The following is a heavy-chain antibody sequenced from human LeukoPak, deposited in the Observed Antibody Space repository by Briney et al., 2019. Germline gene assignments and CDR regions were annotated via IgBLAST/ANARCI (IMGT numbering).Heavy chain of an antibody. V-gene: IGHV3-23*01. Sequence: GSLRLSCAASGFTFSSYAMSWVRQAPGKGLEWVSGISRSAETTHYADSVKGRFTISRDNSRNSLFLQMSSLRAEDTALYYCAKETADWPRNRMFDFWGQGTPVTASS. J-gene: IGHJ4*02. CDR1: GFTFSSYA. CDR2: ISRSAETT. D-gene: IGHD1-14*01. CDR3: AKETADWPRNRMFDF.